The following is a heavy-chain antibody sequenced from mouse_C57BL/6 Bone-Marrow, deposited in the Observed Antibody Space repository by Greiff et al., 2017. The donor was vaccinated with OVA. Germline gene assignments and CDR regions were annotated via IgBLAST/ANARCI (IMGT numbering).Heavy chain of an antibody. CDR1: GYTFTSYW. D-gene: IGHD1-1*01. V-gene: IGHV1-69*01. CDR2: IDPSDSYP. J-gene: IGHJ2*01. CDR3: ASGPYYGSLYFDY. Sequence: VQLQQPGAELVMPGASVKLSCKASGYTFTSYWMHWVKQRPGQGLEWIGEIDPSDSYPNYNQKFKGKSTLTVDKSSSTAYMQLSSLTSEDSAVYYCASGPYYGSLYFDYWGQGTTLTVSS.